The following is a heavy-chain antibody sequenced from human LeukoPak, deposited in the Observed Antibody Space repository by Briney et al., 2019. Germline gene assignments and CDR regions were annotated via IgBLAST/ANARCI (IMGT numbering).Heavy chain of an antibody. CDR2: ITSSGKSV. D-gene: IGHD3-3*01. Sequence: GGSLRLSCAASGFTFSDYYMGWIRQAPGKGLEWVSYITSSGKSVYYAASVKGRFTISRDNAKNSLYLQVNSLTAEDTAVYYCARAGVDTWGYYYQGFDYWGQGTLVTVSS. CDR3: ARAGVDTWGYYYQGFDY. V-gene: IGHV3-11*04. J-gene: IGHJ4*02. CDR1: GFTFSDYY.